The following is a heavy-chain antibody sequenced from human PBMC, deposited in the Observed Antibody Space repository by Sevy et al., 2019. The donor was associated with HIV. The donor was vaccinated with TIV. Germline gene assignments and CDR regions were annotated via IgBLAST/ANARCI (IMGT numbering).Heavy chain of an antibody. V-gene: IGHV4-39*01. D-gene: IGHD6-25*01. CDR1: GGSISSSSYY. Sequence: SETLSLTCTVSGGSISSSSYYWGWIRQPPGKGLEWIGTIYHSGSTYYNPSLKSRVTISVDTSKDQFSLKFTSVTAADTSLYYCARVSWYSSGWLRFGNWGQGTLVTVSS. J-gene: IGHJ5*02. CDR3: ARVSWYSSGWLRFGN. CDR2: IYHSGST.